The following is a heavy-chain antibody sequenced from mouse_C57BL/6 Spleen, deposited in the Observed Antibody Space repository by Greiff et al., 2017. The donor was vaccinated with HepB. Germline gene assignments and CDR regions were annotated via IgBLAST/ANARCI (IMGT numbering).Heavy chain of an antibody. D-gene: IGHD2-3*01. CDR2: IDPSDSDT. CDR1: GYTFTSYW. CDR3: AHDGYSSGYFDV. Sequence: VQLQQPGAELVKPGASVKVSCKASGYTFTSYWMHWVKQRPGQGLEWIGRIDPSDSDTNYNQQFKGKATLTVDKSSSTAYMQLSSLTSEDSAVYYCAHDGYSSGYFDVWGTGTTVTVSS. J-gene: IGHJ1*03. V-gene: IGHV1-74*01.